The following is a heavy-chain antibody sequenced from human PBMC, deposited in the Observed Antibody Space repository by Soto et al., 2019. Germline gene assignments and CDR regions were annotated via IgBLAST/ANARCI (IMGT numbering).Heavy chain of an antibody. Sequence: ASVKVSCKASGYTFTGYYMHWVRQAPGQGLEWMGWINPNSGGTNYAQKFQGWVTMTRDTSISTAYMELSRLRSDDTAVYYCARADGVFTDVGAFDPWGQGTLVTVSS. CDR3: ARADGVFTDVGAFDP. J-gene: IGHJ5*02. CDR1: GYTFTGYY. CDR2: INPNSGGT. V-gene: IGHV1-2*04. D-gene: IGHD6-13*01.